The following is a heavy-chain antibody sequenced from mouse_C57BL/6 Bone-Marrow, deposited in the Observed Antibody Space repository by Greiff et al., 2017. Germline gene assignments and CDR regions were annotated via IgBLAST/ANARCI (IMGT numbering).Heavy chain of an antibody. CDR3: ARTNWDPYWYFDV. D-gene: IGHD4-1*01. Sequence: EVKLVESGGGLVKPGGSLKLSCAASGFTFSDYGMHWVRPAPEKGLAWVAYISSGSSTIYYADTVKGRFPISRDHAKNTLFLQMTSLRSEDTAMYYCARTNWDPYWYFDVWCTVTTVTVAS. CDR1: GFTFSDYG. J-gene: IGHJ1*03. V-gene: IGHV5-17*01. CDR2: ISSGSSTI.